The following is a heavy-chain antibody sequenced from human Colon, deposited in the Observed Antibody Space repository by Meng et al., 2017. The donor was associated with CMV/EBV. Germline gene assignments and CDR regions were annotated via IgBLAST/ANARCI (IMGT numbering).Heavy chain of an antibody. CDR3: AREGFSNFDY. CDR1: GYSFNSYW. CDR2: IGSDGSIK. V-gene: IGHV3-30*02. Sequence: GGSLRLSCKGSGYSFNSYWIGWVRQMPGKGLEWMAFIGSDGSIKRYSDSAKGRFNISRDNSKNTLWLQMHSLRPEDTALYYCAREGFSNFDYWGLGTLVTVSS. D-gene: IGHD4-11*01. J-gene: IGHJ4*02.